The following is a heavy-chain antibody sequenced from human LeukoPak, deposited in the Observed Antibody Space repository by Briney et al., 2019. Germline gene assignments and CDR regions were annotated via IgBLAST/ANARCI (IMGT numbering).Heavy chain of an antibody. J-gene: IGHJ4*02. D-gene: IGHD5-12*01. Sequence: PSETLSVTCTVSGGSISGSSYYLGWIRQTPGKGLEWIGTIYYSGSTYYSPSLKSRVTISVGTSKSRFSLKLSSVTAADTAVYYCRLQLNYDYWGQGTLVTVSS. CDR3: RLQLNYDY. CDR2: IYYSGST. CDR1: GGSISGSSYY. V-gene: IGHV4-39*01.